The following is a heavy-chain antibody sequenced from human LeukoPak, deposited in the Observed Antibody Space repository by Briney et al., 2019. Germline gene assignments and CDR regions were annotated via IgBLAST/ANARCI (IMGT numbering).Heavy chain of an antibody. CDR2: INHSGST. V-gene: IGHV4-34*01. J-gene: IGHJ4*02. D-gene: IGHD6-13*01. CDR3: ARGLPRQPSFY. CDR1: GGSFSGYY. Sequence: SETLSLTCAVYGGSFSGYYWSWFRQPPGKGLEWIGEINHSGSTNYNPSLKSRVTISVDTSKNQFSLKLSSVTAADTAVYYCARGLPRQPSFYWGQGTLVTVSS.